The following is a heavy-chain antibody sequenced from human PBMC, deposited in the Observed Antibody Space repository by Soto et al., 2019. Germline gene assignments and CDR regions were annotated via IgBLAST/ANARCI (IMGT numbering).Heavy chain of an antibody. J-gene: IGHJ6*02. CDR1: GYSFTRYG. V-gene: IGHV1-18*01. D-gene: IGHD3-16*01. CDR3: SRMGDAASTYNDLDV. Sequence: ASVKVSCKASGYSFTRYGISWVRQAPGQGLEWMGWISGYNANTNYPENLQGRVTMTTDTSTSTAYMEVRNLISDDTAVYYCSRMGDAASTYNDLDVWGQGTTVTVSS. CDR2: ISGYNANT.